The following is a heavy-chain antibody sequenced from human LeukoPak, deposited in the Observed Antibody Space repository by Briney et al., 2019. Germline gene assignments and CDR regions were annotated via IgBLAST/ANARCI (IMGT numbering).Heavy chain of an antibody. CDR2: ISGSGSGSNT. V-gene: IGHV3-23*01. D-gene: IGHD3-10*01. CDR1: GFTFDDYA. CDR3: AKTGSRAQGGLDY. J-gene: IGHJ4*02. Sequence: PGGSLRLSCAAPGFTFDDYAMNWVRQAPGKGLEWVSGISGSGSGSNTYYADSVKGRFTISRDNSKNTLYLQLNSLRAEDMAVYYCAKTGSRAQGGLDYWGQGTLVTVSS.